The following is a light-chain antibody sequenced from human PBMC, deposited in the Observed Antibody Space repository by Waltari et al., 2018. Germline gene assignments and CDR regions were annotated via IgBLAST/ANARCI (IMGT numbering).Light chain of an antibody. CDR1: ALPKKH. CDR3: YSTDSSGDFGI. J-gene: IGLJ2*01. Sequence: SYDLPHSLSPSVSPGQPARLTCPGNALPKKHAYWYPQKSGQAPEFVIYEYSKRPSGITVRFSGASSGQMATLTISGAQVEDEADYYCYSTDSSGDFGIFGGETRLTVL. CDR2: EYS. V-gene: IGLV3-10*01.